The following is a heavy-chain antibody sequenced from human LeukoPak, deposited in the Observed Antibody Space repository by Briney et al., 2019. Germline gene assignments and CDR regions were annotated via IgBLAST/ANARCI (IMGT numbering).Heavy chain of an antibody. CDR2: ISSNGGST. D-gene: IGHD2-2*01. CDR3: VKAGCSSTTCYGNC. V-gene: IGHV3-64D*09. Sequence: GGSLRLSCSASGFTFSDYALHWVRQTPGKGLESVAGISSNGGSTYYADSVKGRSTISRDNSKNTLYLQMSSLRAEDTAVYYCVKAGCSSTTCYGNCWGQGTLVTVSS. CDR1: GFTFSDYA. J-gene: IGHJ4*02.